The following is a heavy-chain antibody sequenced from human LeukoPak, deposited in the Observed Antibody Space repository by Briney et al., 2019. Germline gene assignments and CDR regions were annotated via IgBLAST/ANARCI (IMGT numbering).Heavy chain of an antibody. J-gene: IGHJ4*02. V-gene: IGHV1-69*04. Sequence: ASVKVSCKASGGTFSSYAISWVRQAPGQGLEWMGRIIPILGIANYAQKFQGRVTITADKSTSTAYMELSSLRSEDTAMYYCATYGNDILTGYSFDYWGQGTLVTVSS. D-gene: IGHD3-9*01. CDR3: ATYGNDILTGYSFDY. CDR2: IIPILGIA. CDR1: GGTFSSYA.